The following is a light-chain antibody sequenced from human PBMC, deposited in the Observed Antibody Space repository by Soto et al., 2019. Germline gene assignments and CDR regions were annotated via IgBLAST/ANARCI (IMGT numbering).Light chain of an antibody. V-gene: IGKV1D-16*01. CDR2: AAS. CDR1: QGISTW. Sequence: DIQMTQSPSSPSASVGDRVTITCRASQGISTWLAWDQKTPEKAPTSLIYAASSLQSGVPSRFSGSGSGTDFTLTISSLQPEDFATYDCQHYNSYPFTFGPGTKVDIK. CDR3: QHYNSYPFT. J-gene: IGKJ3*01.